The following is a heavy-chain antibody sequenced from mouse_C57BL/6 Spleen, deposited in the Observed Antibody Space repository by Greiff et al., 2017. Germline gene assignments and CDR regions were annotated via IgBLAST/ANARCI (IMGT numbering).Heavy chain of an antibody. CDR2: IDLSDSYT. Sequence: QVQLQQPGAELVKPGASVKLSCKASGYTFTSYWMQWVKQRPGQGLEWIGEIDLSDSYTNYNQKFKGKATLTVDTSSSTAYMQLSSLTSEDSAVYYCARSPEGISYGKDYAMDYWGQGTSVTVSS. V-gene: IGHV1-50*01. D-gene: IGHD2-1*01. CDR1: GYTFTSYW. CDR3: ARSPEGISYGKDYAMDY. J-gene: IGHJ4*01.